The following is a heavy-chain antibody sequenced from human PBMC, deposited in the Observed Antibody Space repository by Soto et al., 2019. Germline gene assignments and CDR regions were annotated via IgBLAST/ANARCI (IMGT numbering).Heavy chain of an antibody. Sequence: ASVKVSCKASGGTFSSYAISWVRQAPGQGLEWMGGIIPIFGTANYAQKFQGRVTITADESTSTAHMELSSLRSEDTAVYYCARRSYNVDIVATAHAAYGMDVWGQGTTVTVSS. CDR3: ARRSYNVDIVATAHAAYGMDV. J-gene: IGHJ6*02. CDR1: GGTFSSYA. CDR2: IIPIFGTA. D-gene: IGHD5-12*01. V-gene: IGHV1-69*13.